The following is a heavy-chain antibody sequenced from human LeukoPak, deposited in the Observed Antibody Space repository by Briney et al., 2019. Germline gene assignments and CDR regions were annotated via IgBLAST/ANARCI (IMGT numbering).Heavy chain of an antibody. CDR1: GYTFTSYA. Sequence: ASVKVSCKASGYTFTSYAMNWVRQAPGQGLEWKGWINTNTGNPTYAQGFTGRFVFSLDTSVSTAYLQISSLKAEDTAVYYCARDDYGGNSGYVAFDIWGQGTMVTVSS. J-gene: IGHJ3*02. CDR3: ARDDYGGNSGYVAFDI. V-gene: IGHV7-4-1*02. CDR2: INTNTGNP. D-gene: IGHD4-23*01.